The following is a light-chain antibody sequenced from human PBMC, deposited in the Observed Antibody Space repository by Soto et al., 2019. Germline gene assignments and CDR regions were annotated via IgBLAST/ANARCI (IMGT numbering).Light chain of an antibody. CDR3: QQYNSAWT. CDR2: DAS. J-gene: IGKJ1*01. CDR1: QDISNY. V-gene: IGKV1-33*01. Sequence: DIQMTQSPSSLSASVGDRVTITCQASQDISNYLNWYQQKPGKAPKLLIYDASNLETGVPSRFSGSGSRTEFTLTISSLQPDDFATYYCQQYNSAWTFGQGTTVEIK.